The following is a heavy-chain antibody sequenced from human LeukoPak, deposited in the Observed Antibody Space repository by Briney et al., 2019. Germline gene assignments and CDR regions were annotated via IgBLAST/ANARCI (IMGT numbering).Heavy chain of an antibody. CDR3: VRHDGRGGATMGALDS. CDR2: VYYGRTT. CDR1: ADSISSSSHH. J-gene: IGHJ4*02. Sequence: PSETLSLTCTVSADSISSSSHHWGWIRQSPGKGLEWIGSVYYGRTTYYNPSLNSRVTISVVTSKNQFSLQLHSVTAADTAVYYCVRHDGRGGATMGALDSWGQGSLATVSS. V-gene: IGHV4-39*01. D-gene: IGHD5-12*01.